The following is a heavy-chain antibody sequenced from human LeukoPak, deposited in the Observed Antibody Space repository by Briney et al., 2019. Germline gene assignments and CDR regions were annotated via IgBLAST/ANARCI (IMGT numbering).Heavy chain of an antibody. CDR3: ARELKYYYDSSGYYNDAFDI. D-gene: IGHD3-22*01. Sequence: SVKVSCKASGYTFTSYDINWVRQAPGQGLEWMGRIIPILGIANYAQKFQGRVTITADKSTSTAYMELSSLRSEDTAVYYCARELKYYYDSSGYYNDAFDIWGQGTMVTVSS. V-gene: IGHV1-69*04. CDR1: GYTFTSYD. CDR2: IIPILGIA. J-gene: IGHJ3*02.